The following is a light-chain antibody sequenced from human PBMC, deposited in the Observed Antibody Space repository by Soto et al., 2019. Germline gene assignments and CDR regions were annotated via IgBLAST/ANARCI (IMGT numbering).Light chain of an antibody. CDR1: QSVSSN. J-gene: IGKJ1*01. Sequence: EIVMTQSPATLSVSPGERATLSCGASQSVSSNLAWYQQKPGQAPRLLIYGASTRATGIPARFSGSGSGTEFTLTISSLQSEDFAVDYCQQYNNWPPTWTFGQGTKVEI. CDR2: GAS. V-gene: IGKV3-15*01. CDR3: QQYNNWPPTWT.